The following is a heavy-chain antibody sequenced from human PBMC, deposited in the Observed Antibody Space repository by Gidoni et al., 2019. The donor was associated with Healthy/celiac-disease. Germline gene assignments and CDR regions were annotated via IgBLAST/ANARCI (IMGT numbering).Heavy chain of an antibody. CDR3: ASPMTSVTTEPYYFDY. Sequence: QVQLVESGGGVVQPGFTCSNYAMHLVRQAPGKGLDWVAVISYDGTNKYYADSVNGRFTISRDNSKNTLYLQMNSLRAEDTAVYYCASPMTSVTTEPYYFDYWGQGTLVTVSS. CDR2: ISYDGTNK. J-gene: IGHJ4*02. CDR1: FTCSNYA. D-gene: IGHD4-17*01. V-gene: IGHV3-30*04.